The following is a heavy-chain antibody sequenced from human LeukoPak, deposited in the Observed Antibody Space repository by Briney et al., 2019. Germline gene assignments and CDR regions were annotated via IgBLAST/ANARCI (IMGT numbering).Heavy chain of an antibody. CDR3: AKKLHFGSGSYLHYFDY. D-gene: IGHD3-10*01. Sequence: HAGGSLRLSCAASGFTFSNYAMSWVRQAPGKGLEWVSTISAYDGSTSYADSVKGRFTISRDNSKNTLYLQMNSLRAEDAAVYYCAKKLHFGSGSYLHYFDYWGQGTLVTVSS. CDR1: GFTFSNYA. J-gene: IGHJ4*02. V-gene: IGHV3-23*01. CDR2: ISAYDGST.